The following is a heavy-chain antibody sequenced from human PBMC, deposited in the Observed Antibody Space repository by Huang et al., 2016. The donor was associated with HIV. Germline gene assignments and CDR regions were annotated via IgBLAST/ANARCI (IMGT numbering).Heavy chain of an antibody. Sequence: QVQLVQSGAEVTKPGASVKVSCKASDYHFTSSGINWVRQAPGQGLELMGRISAYNGNTNSAQKLQGRISMTTDTSTSTAYMELRSLKSDDTAVYYCGRWGRGSGWTLDYWGQGTLVTVSS. CDR2: ISAYNGNT. CDR1: DYHFTSSG. J-gene: IGHJ4*02. V-gene: IGHV1-18*01. D-gene: IGHD6-19*01. CDR3: GRWGRGSGWTLDY.